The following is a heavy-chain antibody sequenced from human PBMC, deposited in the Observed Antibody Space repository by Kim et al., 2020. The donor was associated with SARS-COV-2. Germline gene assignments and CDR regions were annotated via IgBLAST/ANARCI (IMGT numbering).Heavy chain of an antibody. V-gene: IGHV4-34*01. CDR2: INHSGST. CDR3: ARGSPSQDY. J-gene: IGHJ4*02. Sequence: SETLSLTCAVYGVSFSGYYWSWIRQPPGKGLEWIGEINHSGSTNYNPSLKSRVTISVDTSKNQFSLKLSSVTAADTAVYYCARGSPSQDYWGQGTLVTVSS. CDR1: GVSFSGYY.